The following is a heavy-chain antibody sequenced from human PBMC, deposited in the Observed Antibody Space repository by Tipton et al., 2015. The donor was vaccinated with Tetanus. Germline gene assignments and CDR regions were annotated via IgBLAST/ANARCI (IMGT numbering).Heavy chain of an antibody. CDR1: GFTFDDYA. D-gene: IGHD5-18*01. J-gene: IGHJ4*02. Sequence: SLRLSCAASGFTFDDYAMNWVRQAPGKGLEWVSSISSSSSYIYYADSVKGRFTISRDNAKNSLYLQMNSLRAEDTAVYYCARGTGYSYGYGFDYWGQGTLVTVSS. CDR3: ARGTGYSYGYGFDY. CDR2: ISSSSSYI. V-gene: IGHV3-21*01.